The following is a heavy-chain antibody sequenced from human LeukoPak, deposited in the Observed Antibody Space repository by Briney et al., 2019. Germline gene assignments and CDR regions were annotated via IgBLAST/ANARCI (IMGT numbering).Heavy chain of an antibody. V-gene: IGHV4-30-2*01. CDR1: GGSINSVGYS. J-gene: IGHJ4*02. D-gene: IGHD3-22*01. Sequence: PSQTLSLTCAVSGGSINSVGYSWSWIRQPPGRGLEWIGYIYHSGSTFYNPSLKSRVTISVDRSKNQFSLKLSSVTAADTAVYYCARGLYYDSSGYYPGYLFDYWGQGTLVTVSS. CDR3: ARGLYYDSSGYYPGYLFDY. CDR2: IYHSGST.